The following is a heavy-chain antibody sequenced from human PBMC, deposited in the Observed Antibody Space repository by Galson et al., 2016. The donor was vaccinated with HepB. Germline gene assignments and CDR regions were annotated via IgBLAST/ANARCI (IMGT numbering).Heavy chain of an antibody. Sequence: SLRLSCAASGFTFSSYAMNWVRQAPGKGLEWVSHISGSGATTHDADSVKGRFTISRDNAKNSLYLQMNSLRAEDTAVYYCARGDIVGAIFDYWGQGTLVTVSS. CDR2: ISGSGATT. D-gene: IGHD1-26*01. CDR3: ARGDIVGAIFDY. J-gene: IGHJ4*02. CDR1: GFTFSSYA. V-gene: IGHV3-23*01.